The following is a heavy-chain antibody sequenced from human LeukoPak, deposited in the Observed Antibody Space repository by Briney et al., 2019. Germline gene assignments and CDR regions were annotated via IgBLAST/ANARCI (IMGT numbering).Heavy chain of an antibody. CDR2: ISVYNGNT. J-gene: IGHJ5*02. CDR3: ARDMIAARPGWFDP. V-gene: IGHV1-18*01. CDR1: GYRFTTYG. Sequence: ASVKVSCKASGYRFTTYGISWVRQAPGLGLEWMGWISVYNGNTNYAQNLQGRVTMTTDTSTSTAHMELRSLRYDDTAVYYCARDMIAARPGWFDPWGQGTLVTVSS. D-gene: IGHD6-6*01.